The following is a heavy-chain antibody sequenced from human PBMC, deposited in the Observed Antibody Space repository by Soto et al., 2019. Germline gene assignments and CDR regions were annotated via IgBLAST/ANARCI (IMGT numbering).Heavy chain of an antibody. V-gene: IGHV3-23*01. Sequence: EVHLLESGGGLVQPGGSLRLSCVASGFTFSSYAMSWVRQAPGKGLEWVSVVSGRGGRTQYADSVKGRFTISRDNSKNTVYLQMNSLRAEDTAVYYCANMAWRPIGYWGQGTLLTVSS. D-gene: IGHD1-1*01. CDR3: ANMAWRPIGY. J-gene: IGHJ4*02. CDR2: VSGRGGRT. CDR1: GFTFSSYA.